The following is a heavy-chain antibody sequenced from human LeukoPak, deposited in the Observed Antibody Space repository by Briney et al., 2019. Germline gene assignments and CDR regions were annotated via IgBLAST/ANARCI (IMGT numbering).Heavy chain of an antibody. CDR2: ISSDGGKT. Sequence: GGSLRLSCSVSGSTFSTYAMHWVRQAPGKGLEYVSSISSDGGKTYYADSVKGRFTIARDNSKNTLYLQMSSLRAEDTAVYYCVKDRWVDYWGQGALVTVSS. J-gene: IGHJ4*02. D-gene: IGHD1-26*01. CDR3: VKDRWVDY. CDR1: GSTFSTYA. V-gene: IGHV3-64D*09.